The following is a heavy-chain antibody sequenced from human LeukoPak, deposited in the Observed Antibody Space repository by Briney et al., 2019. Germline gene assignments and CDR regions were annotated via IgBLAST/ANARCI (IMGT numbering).Heavy chain of an antibody. CDR2: ISTSSGTK. V-gene: IGHV3-48*04. CDR3: ARKVLTGTTRGSFDY. Sequence: PGGSLRLSCAASGFTLSSFAMNWVRQTPEKGLEWVSYISTSSGTKYYADSVKGRFTISRDNAKNSLFLQMNSLRVDDTAVYYCARKVLTGTTRGSFDYWAQGTLVTVSS. J-gene: IGHJ4*02. D-gene: IGHD1-14*01. CDR1: GFTLSSFA.